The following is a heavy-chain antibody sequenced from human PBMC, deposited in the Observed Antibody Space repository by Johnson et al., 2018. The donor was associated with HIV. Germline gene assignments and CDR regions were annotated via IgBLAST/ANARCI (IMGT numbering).Heavy chain of an antibody. Sequence: QVQLVESGGGVVQPGRSLRLSCAASGFTFSSYGMHWVRQAPGKGLEWVAVIWYDGSNKYYADSVKGRFTISRDNSKNTLYLQMNSLRAEDTAVYYCAKDRAGRVGWASAFDIWGQGTMVTVSS. CDR2: IWYDGSNK. CDR1: GFTFSSYG. CDR3: AKDRAGRVGWASAFDI. V-gene: IGHV3-33*06. J-gene: IGHJ3*02. D-gene: IGHD5-24*01.